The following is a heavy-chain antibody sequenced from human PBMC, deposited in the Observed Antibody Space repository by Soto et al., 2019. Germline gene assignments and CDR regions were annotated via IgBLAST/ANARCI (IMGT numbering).Heavy chain of an antibody. J-gene: IGHJ4*02. CDR2: VYPGDSDT. V-gene: IGHV5-51*01. D-gene: IGHD4-17*01. Sequence: HGESLKISCKGSGYYFPSYWIGWVRQMPGKGLEWMGIVYPGDSDTRYSPSFQGQVTISADRSISTAYLQWSSLKPSDTAMYYCARQGNGAEGFDYWGQGTLVTVSS. CDR3: ARQGNGAEGFDY. CDR1: GYYFPSYW.